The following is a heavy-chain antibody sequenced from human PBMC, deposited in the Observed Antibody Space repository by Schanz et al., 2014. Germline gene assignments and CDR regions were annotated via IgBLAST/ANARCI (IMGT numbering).Heavy chain of an antibody. D-gene: IGHD2-21*01. CDR3: ARDRLECGAECYSVEVFEI. CDR2: IIPSLGLA. Sequence: QVQLVQSGAEVKKPGSPVKVSCKSSGGTFSSYAISWVRQAPGQGLEWMGRIIPSLGLAKYEQKFQDKVTITADTSTTTAYMELSGLRSEDTAVYYCARDRLECGAECYSVEVFEIWGQGTLVTVSP. CDR1: GGTFSSYA. V-gene: IGHV1-69*04. J-gene: IGHJ4*02.